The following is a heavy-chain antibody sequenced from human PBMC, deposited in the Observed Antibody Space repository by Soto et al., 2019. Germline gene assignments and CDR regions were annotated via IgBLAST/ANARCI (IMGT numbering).Heavy chain of an antibody. D-gene: IGHD1-7*01. CDR1: GFTFDDYA. CDR2: ISWNSGSI. CDR3: AKDFSDIWDYRRDFDY. V-gene: IGHV3-9*01. J-gene: IGHJ4*02. Sequence: EVQLVESGGGLVQPGRSLRLSCGASGFTFDDYAMHWVRQAPGKGLEWVSGISWNSGSIAYADSVKGRFTISRDNAKNSLYLQMNSVTPEDTALYYCAKDFSDIWDYRRDFDYWGQGTLVTVSS.